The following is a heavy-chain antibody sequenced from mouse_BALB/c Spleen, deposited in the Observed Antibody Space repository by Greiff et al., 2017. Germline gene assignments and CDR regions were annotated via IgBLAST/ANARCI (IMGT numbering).Heavy chain of an antibody. V-gene: IGHV2-6-7*01. CDR1: GFSLTGYG. J-gene: IGHJ2*01. CDR2: IWGDGST. D-gene: IGHD2-4*01. CDR3: ARDGGYDYVLFDY. Sequence: QVQLQQSGPGLVAPSQSLSITCTVSGFSLTGYGVNWVRQPPGKGLEWLGMIWGDGSTDYNSALKSRLSISKDNSKSQVFLKMNSLQTDDTARYYCARDGGYDYVLFDYWGQGTTLTVSS.